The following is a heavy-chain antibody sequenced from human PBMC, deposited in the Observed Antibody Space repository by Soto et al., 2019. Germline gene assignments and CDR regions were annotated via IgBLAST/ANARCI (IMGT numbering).Heavy chain of an antibody. CDR2: IYYSGST. J-gene: IGHJ4*02. Sequence: SETLSLTCTVSGGSISSYYWSWIRQPPGKGLEWIGYIYYSGSTNYNPSLKSRVTISVDTSKNQFSLKLSSVTAADTAVYYCARDPAGGPGGYFDYWGQGTLVTVSS. D-gene: IGHD2-15*01. CDR3: ARDPAGGPGGYFDY. CDR1: GGSISSYY. V-gene: IGHV4-59*01.